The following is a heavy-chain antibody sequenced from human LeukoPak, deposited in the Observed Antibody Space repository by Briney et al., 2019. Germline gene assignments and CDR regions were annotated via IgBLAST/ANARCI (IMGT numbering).Heavy chain of an antibody. Sequence: SETLSLTCAVYGGSFSGYYWSWIRQPPGKGLERIGEINHSGSTNYNPSLKSRVTISVDTSKNQFSLKLSSVTAADTAVYYCARGWDDILTGYLEAFDIWGQGTMVTVSS. V-gene: IGHV4-34*01. J-gene: IGHJ3*02. CDR1: GGSFSGYY. CDR2: INHSGST. CDR3: ARGWDDILTGYLEAFDI. D-gene: IGHD3-9*01.